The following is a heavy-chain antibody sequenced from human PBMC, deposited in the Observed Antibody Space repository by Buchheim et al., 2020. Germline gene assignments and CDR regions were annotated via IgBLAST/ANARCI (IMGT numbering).Heavy chain of an antibody. Sequence: EVQLVESGGGLVQRGGSLRLSCAASGFRSSRYWMSWVRQAPGKGLEWVANIKHDGSEKYYVDSVQGRFTISRDNAKNSLYLQMNSLRAEDTAVYYCARDQLGIVGALGYWGQGTL. CDR1: GFRSSRYW. CDR2: IKHDGSEK. V-gene: IGHV3-7*01. D-gene: IGHD1-26*01. CDR3: ARDQLGIVGALGY. J-gene: IGHJ4*02.